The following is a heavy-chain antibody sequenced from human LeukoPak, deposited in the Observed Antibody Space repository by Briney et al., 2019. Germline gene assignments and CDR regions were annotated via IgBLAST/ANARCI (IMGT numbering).Heavy chain of an antibody. CDR3: AKHGTTTITFDY. CDR2: ISGSGGST. J-gene: IGHJ4*02. Sequence: GGSLRLSCAASGFTFSSYAMSWVRQAPGKGLEWVSVISGSGGSTYYRDSVKGRFTISRDNSKNTLYLQMNSLRAEDTAVYYCAKHGTTTITFDYWGQGTLVTVSS. CDR1: GFTFSSYA. D-gene: IGHD1-1*01. V-gene: IGHV3-23*01.